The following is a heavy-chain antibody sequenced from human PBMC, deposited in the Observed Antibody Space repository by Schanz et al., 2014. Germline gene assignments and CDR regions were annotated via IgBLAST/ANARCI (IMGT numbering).Heavy chain of an antibody. Sequence: QVQLVESGGGVVQPGRSLRLSCAASGFTFRSYGMHWVRQAPGKGLEWVALISYDGSSKNHADSVQGLFTISRDNSKNALYLQMDSLRAEDTAVYYCARGIITMVRGGDVGAFDIWGQGTMVTVSS. V-gene: IGHV3-33*01. CDR2: ISYDGSSK. D-gene: IGHD3-10*01. CDR3: ARGIITMVRGGDVGAFDI. J-gene: IGHJ3*02. CDR1: GFTFRSYG.